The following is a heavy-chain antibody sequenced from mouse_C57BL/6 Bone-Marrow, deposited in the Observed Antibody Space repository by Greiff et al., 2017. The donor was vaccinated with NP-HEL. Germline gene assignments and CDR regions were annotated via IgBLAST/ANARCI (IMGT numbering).Heavy chain of an antibody. D-gene: IGHD2-1*01. J-gene: IGHJ4*01. CDR2: IDPSDSAT. Sequence: QVQLQQPGAELVRPRSSVKLSCKASGYTFTRYWLHWVMPRPIQGLEWIGNIDPSDSATHYNQKFTDKATLTVDKSSSTAYMQLSSLTSEDSAVYYCARRGNYVDYAMDYWGQGTSVTVSS. CDR1: GYTFTRYW. V-gene: IGHV1-52*01. CDR3: ARRGNYVDYAMDY.